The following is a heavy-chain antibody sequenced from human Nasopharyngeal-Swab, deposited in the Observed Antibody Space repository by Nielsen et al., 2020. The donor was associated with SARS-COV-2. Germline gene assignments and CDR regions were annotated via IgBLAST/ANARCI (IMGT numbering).Heavy chain of an antibody. CDR1: GFTFSSYA. D-gene: IGHD5-18*01. Sequence: GGSLRLSCAASGFTFSSYAMSWVRQAPGKGLEWVSVIYSGGSTYYADSVQGRFTISRDISKNTLYLQMNSLTVEDTAMYYCGRNVRGYAYGYWGQGTLVTVSS. J-gene: IGHJ4*02. CDR2: IYSGGST. V-gene: IGHV3-53*01. CDR3: GRNVRGYAYGY.